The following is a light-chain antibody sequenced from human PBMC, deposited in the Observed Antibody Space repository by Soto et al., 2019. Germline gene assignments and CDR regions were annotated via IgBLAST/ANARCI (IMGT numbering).Light chain of an antibody. CDR2: GAS. CDR1: QSVSSN. CDR3: QQYNTWPPWT. Sequence: EIVMTQSPATLSVSPGERATLSCRASQSVSSNLAWYQQKPGQAPRLLIYGASTRATGIPARFSGSGSGTEFTLTISSLQSEDFAVCYCQQYNTWPPWTFGQGTKLEIK. V-gene: IGKV3-15*01. J-gene: IGKJ2*02.